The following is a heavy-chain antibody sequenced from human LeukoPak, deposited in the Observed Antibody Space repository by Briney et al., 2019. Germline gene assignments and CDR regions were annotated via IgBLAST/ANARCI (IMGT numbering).Heavy chain of an antibody. J-gene: IGHJ4*02. D-gene: IGHD3-22*01. CDR1: GGSISSYY. V-gene: IGHV4-59*06. Sequence: SETLSLTCTVSGGSISSYYWSWIRQHPGKGLEWIGYIYYSGSTYYNPSLKSRVTISVDMSKNQFSLKLSSVTAADTAVYYCASLAYYYDSSGYYSVPVVDYWGQGTLVTVSS. CDR3: ASLAYYYDSSGYYSVPVVDY. CDR2: IYYSGST.